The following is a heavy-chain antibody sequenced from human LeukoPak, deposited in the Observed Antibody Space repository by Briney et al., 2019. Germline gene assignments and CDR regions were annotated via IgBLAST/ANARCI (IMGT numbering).Heavy chain of an antibody. CDR1: GYSISSGYY. V-gene: IGHV4-38-2*02. Sequence: KPSETLSLTCTVSGYSISSGYYWGWIRQPPGKGLEWIGSIYHSGSTYYYPSLKSRVTISVDTSKNQFSLKLSSVTAADTAVYYCARGRRALNYGGNFNFDYWGQGTLVTVSS. CDR2: IYHSGST. J-gene: IGHJ4*02. CDR3: ARGRRALNYGGNFNFDY. D-gene: IGHD4-23*01.